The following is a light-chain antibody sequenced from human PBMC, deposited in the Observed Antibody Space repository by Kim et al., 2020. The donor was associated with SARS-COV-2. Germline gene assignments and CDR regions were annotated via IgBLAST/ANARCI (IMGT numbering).Light chain of an antibody. V-gene: IGLV3-21*04. J-gene: IGLJ2*01. Sequence: GETARITCGGNNIGSKSVHWYQQKPGQAPVLVIYYDSDRPSGIPERFSGSNSGNTATLTISRVEAGDEADYYGQVWDSSSDHHVVFGGGTQMTVL. CDR1: NIGSKS. CDR2: YDS. CDR3: QVWDSSSDHHVV.